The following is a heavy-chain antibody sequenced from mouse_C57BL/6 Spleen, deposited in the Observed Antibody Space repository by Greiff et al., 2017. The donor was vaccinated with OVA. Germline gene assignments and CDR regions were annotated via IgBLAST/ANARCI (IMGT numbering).Heavy chain of an antibody. V-gene: IGHV1-69*01. D-gene: IGHD1-1*01. CDR3: ARSITTVPLDY. J-gene: IGHJ2*01. CDR2: IDPSDSYT. CDR1: GYTFTSYW. Sequence: QVQLQQSGAELVMPGASVKLSCKASGYTFTSYWMHWVKQRPGQGLEWIGEIDPSDSYTNYNQKFKGKSTLTVDKSSSTAYMQLSSLTSEDSAVYYCARSITTVPLDYWGQGTTLTVSS.